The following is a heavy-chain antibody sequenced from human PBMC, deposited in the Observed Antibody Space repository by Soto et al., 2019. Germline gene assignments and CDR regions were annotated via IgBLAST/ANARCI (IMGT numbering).Heavy chain of an antibody. CDR2: ISTYNANT. D-gene: IGHD3-10*01. J-gene: IGHJ4*02. Sequence: ASVKVSCKTSGYTFTSYGISWVRQAPGQGLEWMGWISTYNANTNYAQKLQGRVTMTTDTSTSTAYMELRSLRSDDTAVYYCGRASGSYYNSPFDFWGQGNLVTVSS. CDR1: GYTFTSYG. CDR3: GRASGSYYNSPFDF. V-gene: IGHV1-18*01.